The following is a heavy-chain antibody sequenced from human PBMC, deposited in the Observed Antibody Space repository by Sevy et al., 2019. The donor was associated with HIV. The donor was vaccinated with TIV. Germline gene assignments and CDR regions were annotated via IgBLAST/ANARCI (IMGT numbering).Heavy chain of an antibody. J-gene: IGHJ3*02. CDR2: ITFSSNYI. V-gene: IGHV3-21*01. Sequence: GGSLRLSCAASGFTFSTYNMNWVRQAPGKGLEWASSITFSSNYIYYADSVKGRFTISRDNAKNSLYLQMNSLRAGDTAVYYCARSWEQQLHDAFDIWGQGTMVTVSS. D-gene: IGHD6-13*01. CDR3: ARSWEQQLHDAFDI. CDR1: GFTFSTYN.